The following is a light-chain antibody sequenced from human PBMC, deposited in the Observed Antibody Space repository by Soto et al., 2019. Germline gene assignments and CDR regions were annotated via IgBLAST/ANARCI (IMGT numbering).Light chain of an antibody. V-gene: IGKV4-1*01. CDR2: WAS. J-gene: IGKJ1*01. CDR1: QSLLYRSKNKDY. Sequence: DIIMTQSPESLAVSLGERATINCKSSQSLLYRSKNKDYLAWYQQKPGQPPRLLIYWASTRESGVSDRFSGSGSRTDFTLTVTSMQAEDVEVYYCQQYFTTPWTFGQGTKVEIK. CDR3: QQYFTTPWT.